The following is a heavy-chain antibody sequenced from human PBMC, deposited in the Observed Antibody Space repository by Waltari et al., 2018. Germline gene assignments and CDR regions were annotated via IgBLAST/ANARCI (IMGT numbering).Heavy chain of an antibody. V-gene: IGHV4-59*01. CDR1: GGSISSYY. CDR3: ARENYYGSGSYYKDAFDI. CDR2: IYYSGST. D-gene: IGHD3-10*01. J-gene: IGHJ3*02. Sequence: QVQLQESGPGLVKPSETLSLTCTVSGGSISSYYWSWIRQPPGKGLEWIGYIYYSGSTNSNPSLKRRVTISVDTSKNQFSLKLSSVTAADTAVYYCARENYYGSGSYYKDAFDIWGQGTMVTVSS.